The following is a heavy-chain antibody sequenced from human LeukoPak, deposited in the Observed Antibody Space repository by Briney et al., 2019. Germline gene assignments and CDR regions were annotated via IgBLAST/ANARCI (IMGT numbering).Heavy chain of an antibody. CDR3: VKAILFGSVSYYAD. V-gene: IGHV3-64D*09. J-gene: IGHJ4*02. Sequence: GGSLRLSCSASGFTFSNFPMHWVRQAPGKGLEYVSAISSDGGSTYYADSVKGRFTISRDNSKNTLSLQMGSLRAEDTAVYYCVKAILFGSVSYYADWGQGTLVTVSS. D-gene: IGHD3-22*01. CDR1: GFTFSNFP. CDR2: ISSDGGST.